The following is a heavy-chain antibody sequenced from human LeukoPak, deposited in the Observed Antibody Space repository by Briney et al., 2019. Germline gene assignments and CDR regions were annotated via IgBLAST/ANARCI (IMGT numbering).Heavy chain of an antibody. D-gene: IGHD5-12*01. CDR2: ISSSGSTI. Sequence: GGSLRLSCAASGFTFSDYYMSWIRQPPGNGLEGVSYISSSGSTIYYADSVKGRFTISRDNAKNSLYLQMNSLRAEDTAVYYCARDGPQGDGYNTPWEYYFDYWGQGTLVTVSS. CDR3: ARDGPQGDGYNTPWEYYFDY. J-gene: IGHJ4*02. CDR1: GFTFSDYY. V-gene: IGHV3-11*01.